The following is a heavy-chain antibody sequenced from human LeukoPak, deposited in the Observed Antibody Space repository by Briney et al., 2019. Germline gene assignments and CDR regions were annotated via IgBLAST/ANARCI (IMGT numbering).Heavy chain of an antibody. D-gene: IGHD2-2*02. CDR2: IYYSGST. J-gene: IGHJ4*02. Sequence: SQTLSLTCTVSGGSISSGGYYWSWIRQHPGKGLEWIGYIYYSGSTYYNPSLKSRVTISVDTSKNQFSLKLSSVTAADTAVYYCARTIVVVPAAILGTCGYGGQGTVVTVSS. V-gene: IGHV4-31*03. CDR3: ARTIVVVPAAILGTCGY. CDR1: GGSISSGGYY.